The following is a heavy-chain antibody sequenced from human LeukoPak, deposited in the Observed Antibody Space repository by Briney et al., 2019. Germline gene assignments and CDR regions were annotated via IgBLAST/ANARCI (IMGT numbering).Heavy chain of an antibody. CDR2: INHSGST. D-gene: IGHD7-27*01. CDR3: ARLANWGSPNGMDV. J-gene: IGHJ6*02. V-gene: IGHV4-34*01. Sequence: SETLSLTCAVYGGSFSGYYWSWIRQPPGKGLEWIGEINHSGSTNYNPSLKSRVTISVDTSKNQFSLKLSSVTAADTAVYYCARLANWGSPNGMDVWGQGTTVTVSS. CDR1: GGSFSGYY.